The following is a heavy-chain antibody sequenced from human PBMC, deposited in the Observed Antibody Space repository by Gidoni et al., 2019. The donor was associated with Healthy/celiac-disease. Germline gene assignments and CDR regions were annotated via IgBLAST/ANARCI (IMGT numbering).Heavy chain of an antibody. J-gene: IGHJ4*02. CDR1: GFTFSNAW. CDR2: IKSKTDGGTT. V-gene: IGHV3-15*01. CDR3: TTDSYYYGSGSFDY. Sequence: EVQLVESGGGLVKPGWSLRLSCAASGFTFSNAWMSWVRQAPGKGLEWVGRIKSKTDGGTTDYAAPVKGRFTISRDDSKNTLYLQMNSLKTEDTAVYYCTTDSYYYGSGSFDYWGQGTLVTVSS. D-gene: IGHD3-10*01.